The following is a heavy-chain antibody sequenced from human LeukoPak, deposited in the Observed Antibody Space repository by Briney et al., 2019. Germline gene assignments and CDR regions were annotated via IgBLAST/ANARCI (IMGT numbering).Heavy chain of an antibody. V-gene: IGHV3-23*01. Sequence: PPGGSLRLSCAASGFTFSSYGMSWVRQAPGKGLEWVSAISGSGGSTYYADSVKGRFTISRDNSKNTLYLQMNSLRAEDTAVYYCAKDHGRDYYGSGRYDYWGQGTLVTVSS. CDR3: AKDHGRDYYGSGRYDY. J-gene: IGHJ4*02. D-gene: IGHD3-10*01. CDR2: ISGSGGST. CDR1: GFTFSSYG.